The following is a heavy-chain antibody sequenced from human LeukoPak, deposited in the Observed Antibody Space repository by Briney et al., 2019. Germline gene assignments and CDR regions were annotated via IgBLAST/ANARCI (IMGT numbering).Heavy chain of an antibody. Sequence: GRSLRLSCAASGLTISNNFMGWVRQAPGKGLEWVSLIYSGGSTYSADSVKGRFTISRDNSKNTLHLQMNSLRAEDAAVYYCARDTDYYGSGRHGYFDHWGQGTLVTVSS. CDR2: IYSGGST. CDR1: GLTISNNF. V-gene: IGHV3-66*01. CDR3: ARDTDYYGSGRHGYFDH. D-gene: IGHD3-10*01. J-gene: IGHJ1*01.